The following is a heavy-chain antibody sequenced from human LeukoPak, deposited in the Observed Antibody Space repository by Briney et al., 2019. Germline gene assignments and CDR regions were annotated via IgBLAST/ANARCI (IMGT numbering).Heavy chain of an antibody. V-gene: IGHV3-64D*06. CDR3: VKVAKQTED. J-gene: IGHJ4*02. Sequence: GGPLRLFCSASRFTFSIYAMLWLREAPGKALEYVSAISSNGGSTYYADSVKGRFTISRDNSKNTLYLQMSSLRADDTAVYYCVKVAKQTEDWGQGTLVTVSS. D-gene: IGHD1-14*01. CDR2: ISSNGGST. CDR1: RFTFSIYA.